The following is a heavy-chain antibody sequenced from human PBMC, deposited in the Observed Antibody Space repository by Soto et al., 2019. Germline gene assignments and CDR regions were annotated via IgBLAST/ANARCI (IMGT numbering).Heavy chain of an antibody. Sequence: SSETLSLTCTVSGGSISSGDYYWSWIRQPPGKGLEWIGYIYYSGSTYYNPSLKSRVTISVDTSKNQFSLKLCSVTAADTAVYYCAREEELGYCSGGSCYSGSRWGQGTLVT. V-gene: IGHV4-30-4*01. CDR3: AREEELGYCSGGSCYSGSR. CDR1: GGSISSGDYY. D-gene: IGHD2-15*01. CDR2: IYYSGST. J-gene: IGHJ4*02.